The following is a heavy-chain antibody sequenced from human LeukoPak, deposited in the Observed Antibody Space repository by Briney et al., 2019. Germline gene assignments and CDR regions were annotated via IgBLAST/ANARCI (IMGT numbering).Heavy chain of an antibody. CDR3: ARDRWELGTFDY. V-gene: IGHV3-30-3*01. CDR2: ISYDGSNK. D-gene: IGHD1-26*01. CDR1: GFTFSSYA. Sequence: GGSLRLSCAAAGFTFSSYAMHWVRQAPGKGLEWVAVISYDGSNKYYADSVKGRFTISRDNSKNTLYLQMNSLRGEDTAVYYCARDRWELGTFDYWGQGTLVTVSS. J-gene: IGHJ4*02.